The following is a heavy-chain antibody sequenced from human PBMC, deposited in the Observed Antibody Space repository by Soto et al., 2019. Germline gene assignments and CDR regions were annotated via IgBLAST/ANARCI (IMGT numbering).Heavy chain of an antibody. J-gene: IGHJ5*02. Sequence: EVQLVESGGGLVKPGGSLRLSCAASGFTFSSYSMNWVRQAPGKGLEWVSSISSSSSYIYYADSVKGRFTISRDNAKNSLYLQMNSLRAEDTAVYYCAREVLSPKTSSSWYPWGQGTLVTVSS. V-gene: IGHV3-21*01. D-gene: IGHD6-13*01. CDR2: ISSSSSYI. CDR3: AREVLSPKTSSSWYP. CDR1: GFTFSSYS.